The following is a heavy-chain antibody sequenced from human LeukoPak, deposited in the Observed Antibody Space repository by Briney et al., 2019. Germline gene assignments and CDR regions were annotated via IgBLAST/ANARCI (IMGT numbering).Heavy chain of an antibody. D-gene: IGHD3-10*01. J-gene: IGHJ3*02. V-gene: IGHV4-39*01. CDR3: ARGLLWFGELLGAEAFDI. CDR2: IYYSGST. Sequence: AETLSLTCTVSGVSISSSSYYWGWIRQPPGKGLEWIGSIYYSGSTYYHPSLKSRVTISVDTSKNQFSLKLSSVTAADTAVYYCARGLLWFGELLGAEAFDIWGQGTMVTVSS. CDR1: GVSISSSSYY.